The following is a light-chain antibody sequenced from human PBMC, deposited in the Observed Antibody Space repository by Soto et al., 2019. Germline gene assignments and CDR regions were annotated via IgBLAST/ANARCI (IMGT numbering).Light chain of an antibody. CDR2: EVS. CDR1: SSDVGVYNY. CDR3: SSYTTSSTVV. J-gene: IGLJ3*02. V-gene: IGLV2-14*01. Sequence: QSVLTQPASVSGSPGQSITISCIGTSSDVGVYNYVSWYQQHPGKAPKLMIYEVSNWPSGVSNRFSGSKSGTTASLTISGLQAGDEADYYCSSYTTSSTVVFGGGTKLTVL.